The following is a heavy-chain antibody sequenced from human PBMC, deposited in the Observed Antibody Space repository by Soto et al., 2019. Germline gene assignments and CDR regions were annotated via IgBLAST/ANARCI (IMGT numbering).Heavy chain of an antibody. V-gene: IGHV3-21*01. CDR1: GFTFSSYS. CDR3: AREMQNYGDYNTDAFDI. D-gene: IGHD4-17*01. J-gene: IGHJ3*02. Sequence: EVQLVESGGGLVKPGGSLRLSCAASGFTFSSYSMNWVRQAPGKGLEWVSSISSSSSYIYYADSVKGRFTISRDNAKNSLYLQMNSLRAEDTAVYYCAREMQNYGDYNTDAFDIWGQGTMVTVSS. CDR2: ISSSSSYI.